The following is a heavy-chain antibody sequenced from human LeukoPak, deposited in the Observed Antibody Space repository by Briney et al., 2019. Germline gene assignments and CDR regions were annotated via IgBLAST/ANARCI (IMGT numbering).Heavy chain of an antibody. CDR2: IYYTGST. D-gene: IGHD1-14*01. J-gene: IGHJ6*03. CDR3: AIALLQGPVYMDV. CDR1: GGSTSRSSYH. V-gene: IGHV4-39*01. Sequence: SETLSLTCTVSGGSTSRSSYHWGWIRQPPGKGLEWIGSIYYTGSTYYNPSLKSRATISVETSKYKFYLYLSSVPAADTAMYYCAIALLQGPVYMDVWGKGTTVTISS.